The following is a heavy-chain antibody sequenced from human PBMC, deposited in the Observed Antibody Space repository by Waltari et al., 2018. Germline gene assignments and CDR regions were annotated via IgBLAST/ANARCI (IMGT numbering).Heavy chain of an antibody. CDR3: ARLKGPSYYYAMDV. CDR2: ISAYNGNT. V-gene: IGHV1-18*01. Sequence: QVQLVQSGAEVKKPGASVKVSCKASGYTFTSYGINWLRQAPGQGLEWGGGISAYNGNTNYTQILQGRVTMTKGTSTSTAYMELRSLRSDDTAVYYCARLKGPSYYYAMDVWGQGTTVTVSS. J-gene: IGHJ6*02. CDR1: GYTFTSYG.